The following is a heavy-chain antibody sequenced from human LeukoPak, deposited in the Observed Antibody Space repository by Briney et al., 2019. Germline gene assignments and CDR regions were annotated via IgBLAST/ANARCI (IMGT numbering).Heavy chain of an antibody. J-gene: IGHJ4*02. D-gene: IGHD6-19*01. Sequence: GESLKISCKASGYTFTNYWIGWVRQTPEKGLEWMGILFPGDSDTRYSPSLEGQVTISVDTSINTAYLQWDSLKASDAAMYYCARAVAGKTSTPYDYWGQGTLVTVSS. CDR2: LFPGDSDT. CDR3: ARAVAGKTSTPYDY. V-gene: IGHV5-51*01. CDR1: GYTFTNYW.